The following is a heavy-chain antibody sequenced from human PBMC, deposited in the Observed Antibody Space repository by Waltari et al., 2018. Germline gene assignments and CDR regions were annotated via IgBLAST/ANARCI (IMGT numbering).Heavy chain of an antibody. Sequence: QVQLVESGGGVVQPGRSLRLSCAAAGLTFSSYAMTWVRQAPGKGLEGVAVISYDGSNKYYADSVKGRFTISRDNSKNTLYLQMNSLRAEDTAVYYCARGTWELGAFDIWGQGTMVTVSS. CDR2: ISYDGSNK. CDR1: GLTFSSYA. D-gene: IGHD1-26*01. V-gene: IGHV3-30-3*01. J-gene: IGHJ3*02. CDR3: ARGTWELGAFDI.